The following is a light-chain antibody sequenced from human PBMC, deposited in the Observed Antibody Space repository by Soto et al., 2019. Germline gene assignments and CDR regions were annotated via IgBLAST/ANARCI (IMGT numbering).Light chain of an antibody. V-gene: IGLV1-47*01. CDR2: RNN. J-gene: IGLJ2*01. Sequence: QSVLTQPPSASGTPGQRVTISCAGSSSNIGSNYVYWYQQLPGTAPKLLIYRNNQRPSGVPDRFSGSKSGTSASLAISGLRSEDEADDYCAAWDDSLGAYVVFGGGTELTVL. CDR3: AAWDDSLGAYVV. CDR1: SSNIGSNY.